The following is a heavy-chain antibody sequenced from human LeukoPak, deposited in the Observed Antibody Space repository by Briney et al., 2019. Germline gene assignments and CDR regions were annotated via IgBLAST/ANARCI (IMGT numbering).Heavy chain of an antibody. Sequence: GASVKVSCKASGYTFTSYDINWVRQAAGQGLEWMGWMNPNSGNTGYAQKFQGRVTMTRNTSISTAYMELSSLRSEDTAVYYCARGRVTMVRGVTNWFDPWGQGTLVTVSP. D-gene: IGHD3-10*01. CDR2: MNPNSGNT. J-gene: IGHJ5*02. CDR1: GYTFTSYD. CDR3: ARGRVTMVRGVTNWFDP. V-gene: IGHV1-8*01.